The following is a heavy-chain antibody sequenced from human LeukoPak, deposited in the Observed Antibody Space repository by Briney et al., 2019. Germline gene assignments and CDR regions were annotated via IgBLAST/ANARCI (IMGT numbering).Heavy chain of an antibody. Sequence: ASVKVSCKASGYTFTSYGISWVRQAPGQGLEWMGWISAYNGNTNYAQKLQGRVTMTTDTSTSTAYMELRSLRSDDTAVYYCARASYILTGYYPPYYYYYYMDVWGKGTTVTISS. D-gene: IGHD3-9*01. CDR2: ISAYNGNT. CDR1: GYTFTSYG. J-gene: IGHJ6*03. CDR3: ARASYILTGYYPPYYYYYYMDV. V-gene: IGHV1-18*01.